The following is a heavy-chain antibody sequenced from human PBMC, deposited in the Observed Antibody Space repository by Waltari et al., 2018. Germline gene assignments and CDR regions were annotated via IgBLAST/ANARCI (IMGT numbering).Heavy chain of an antibody. CDR1: GFTFDDYA. J-gene: IGHJ4*02. D-gene: IGHD6-6*01. Sequence: EVQLVESGGGLVQPGRSLRLSCAASGFTFDDYAMHWVRQLPWKGLEWVSSVNWNSGSIAYADSVKGRFTISRDNAKNSLYLQMDSLRPDDMAFYYCAKDTRSSSSSRGGLDCWGQGTLVTVSS. CDR3: AKDTRSSSSSRGGLDC. CDR2: VNWNSGSI. V-gene: IGHV3-9*03.